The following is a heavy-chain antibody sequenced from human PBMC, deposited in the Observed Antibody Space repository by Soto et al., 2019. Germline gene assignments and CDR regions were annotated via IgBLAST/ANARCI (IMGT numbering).Heavy chain of an antibody. CDR3: AKSWVAAAVNNWFDP. V-gene: IGHV3-30*18. Sequence: PGGSLRLSCAASGFTFSSYGMHWVRQAPGKGLEWVAVISHDGSNEFYADSVKGRFTISRDNSKNTLYLQMNSLRAEDTAVYYCAKSWVAAAVNNWFDPWGQGTLVTVSS. J-gene: IGHJ5*02. D-gene: IGHD6-13*01. CDR2: ISHDGSNE. CDR1: GFTFSSYG.